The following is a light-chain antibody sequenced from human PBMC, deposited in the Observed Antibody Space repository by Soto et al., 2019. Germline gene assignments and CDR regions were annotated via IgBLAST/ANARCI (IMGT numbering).Light chain of an antibody. CDR1: QSISSA. CDR3: QQYYYLWS. Sequence: DTHMTQSPSTLSASVGDRVTITCRASQSISSALAWYQLKPGKAPKVLIYEVSSLQTGVPSRFSGSGSGTEFTLTTSSLQPDDFASYYCQQYYYLWSFGQGTMVEIK. J-gene: IGKJ1*01. V-gene: IGKV1-5*03. CDR2: EVS.